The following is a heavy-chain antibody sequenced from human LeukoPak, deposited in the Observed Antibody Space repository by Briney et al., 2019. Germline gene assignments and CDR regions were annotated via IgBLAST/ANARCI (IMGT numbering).Heavy chain of an antibody. D-gene: IGHD2-2*01. V-gene: IGHV3-74*01. J-gene: IGHJ5*02. CDR3: AGGEYCTSTSCYLLDSGNWFDP. CDR2: IHSDGSIT. Sequence: GGSLRLSCAASGFTFSNYWMHWVRQAPGKGLVWVSRIHSDGSITGYADSVKGRFTISRDNAKNSLYLQMNSLRAEDTAVYYCAGGEYCTSTSCYLLDSGNWFDPWGQGTLVTVSS. CDR1: GFTFSNYW.